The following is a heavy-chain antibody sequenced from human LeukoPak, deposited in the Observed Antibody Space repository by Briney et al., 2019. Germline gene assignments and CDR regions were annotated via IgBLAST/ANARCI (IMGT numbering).Heavy chain of an antibody. D-gene: IGHD3-10*01. Sequence: GGSLRLSCAASGFTFSSYWMHWVRQAPGKGLVWVSRINSDGSSTSYADSVKGRFTISRDNAKNTPYLQMNSLRAEDTAVYYCAREATMVRGVIRWFDPWGQGTLVTVSS. CDR2: INSDGSST. CDR3: AREATMVRGVIRWFDP. V-gene: IGHV3-74*01. CDR1: GFTFSSYW. J-gene: IGHJ5*02.